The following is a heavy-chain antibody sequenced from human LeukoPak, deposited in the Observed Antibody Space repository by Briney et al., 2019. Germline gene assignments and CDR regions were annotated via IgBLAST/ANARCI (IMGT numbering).Heavy chain of an antibody. V-gene: IGHV4-38-2*02. J-gene: IGHJ2*01. D-gene: IGHD3-16*02. CDR1: GFTFSRYA. CDR3: ARDQGIYDYVWGSYRHWYFDL. CDR2: IYHSGST. Sequence: GSLRLSCAASGFTFSRYAMNWVRQAPGKWLEWIGSIYHSGSTYYNPSLKSRVTISVDTSKNQFSLKLSSVTAADTAVYYCARDQGIYDYVWGSYRHWYFDLWGRGTLVTVSS.